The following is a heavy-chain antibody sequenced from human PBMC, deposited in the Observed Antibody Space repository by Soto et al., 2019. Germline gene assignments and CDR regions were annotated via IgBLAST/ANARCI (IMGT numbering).Heavy chain of an antibody. J-gene: IGHJ5*02. CDR2: IHYSGST. CDR3: ARDRGGVASNWFDP. Sequence: SETLSLTCSVSGGSLSSYYWSWIRQPPGKGLEWIGYIHYSGSTKYNPSLKSRVAISVDTSKNQFSLKLSSVTAADTVVYYCARDRGGVASNWFDPWGQGTLVTVSS. CDR1: GGSLSSYY. V-gene: IGHV4-59*01. D-gene: IGHD3-10*01.